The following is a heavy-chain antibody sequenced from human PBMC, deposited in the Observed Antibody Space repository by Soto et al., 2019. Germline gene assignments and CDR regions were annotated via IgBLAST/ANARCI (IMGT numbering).Heavy chain of an antibody. CDR2: FDPEDGET. D-gene: IGHD3-10*01. Sequence: EASVKVSCKVSGYTLTELSMHWVRQAPGKGLEWMGGFDPEDGETIYAQKFQGRVTMTEDTSTDTAYMELRSLRSDDTAVYYCARDRITMVRGVSVEFDYWGQGTLVTVSS. J-gene: IGHJ4*02. V-gene: IGHV1-24*01. CDR1: GYTLTELS. CDR3: ARDRITMVRGVSVEFDY.